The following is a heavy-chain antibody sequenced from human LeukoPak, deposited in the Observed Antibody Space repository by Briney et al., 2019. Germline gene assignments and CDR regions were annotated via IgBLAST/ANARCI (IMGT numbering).Heavy chain of an antibody. CDR1: GFTFSSYS. J-gene: IGHJ4*02. V-gene: IGHV3-23*01. Sequence: GGSLRLSCAASGFTFSSYSMNWVRQAPGKGLEWVSAISGSGGSTYYADSVKGRFTISRDNSKNTLYLQMNSLRAEDTAVYYCARRWYYDSSGYYYAFDYWGQGTLVTVSS. D-gene: IGHD3-22*01. CDR2: ISGSGGST. CDR3: ARRWYYDSSGYYYAFDY.